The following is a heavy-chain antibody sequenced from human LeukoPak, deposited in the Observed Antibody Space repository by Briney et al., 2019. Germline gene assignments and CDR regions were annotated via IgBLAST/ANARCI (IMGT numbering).Heavy chain of an antibody. CDR2: INWNGGST. J-gene: IGHJ3*02. CDR3: ARVTTSQWLLRPFAI. CDR1: GFTFSSYW. D-gene: IGHD3-22*01. V-gene: IGHV3-20*04. Sequence: GGSLRLSCAASGFTFSSYWMSWVRQAPGKGLEWVSGINWNGGSTGYADSVKGRFIISRDNAKNSLYLQMNSLRAEDTALYYCARVTTSQWLLRPFAIWGQGTMVTVFS.